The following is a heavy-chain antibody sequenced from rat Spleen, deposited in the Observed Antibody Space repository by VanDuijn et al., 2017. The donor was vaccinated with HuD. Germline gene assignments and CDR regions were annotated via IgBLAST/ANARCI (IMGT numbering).Heavy chain of an antibody. CDR3: TTDSGGYGD. CDR1: GFTFGDFY. J-gene: IGHJ2*01. D-gene: IGHD1-11*01. Sequence: EVQLVESGGGLVQPGRSLKLSCAASGFTFGDFYMAWVRQAPKKGLEWVASIKFEDFTPYYGDSVMGRFTISRDNAKNTLYQQMDSLRSEDTATYYCTTDSGGYGDWGQGVMVTVSS. CDR2: IKFEDFTP. V-gene: IGHV5-20*01.